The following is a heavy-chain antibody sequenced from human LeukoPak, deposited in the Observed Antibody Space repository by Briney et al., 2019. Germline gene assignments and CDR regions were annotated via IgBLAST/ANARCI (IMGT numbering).Heavy chain of an antibody. V-gene: IGHV3-53*05. CDR1: AFSDKSNY. CDR2: SYSGGST. D-gene: IGHD1-1*01. CDR3: ARGGTVWNFDY. Sequence: GGSLRLSCVASAFSDKSNYMSWFRQAPGKGLEWVSVSYSGGSTYYADSVKGRFTISRDNSKNTLYLQMNSLRAEDTAVYYCARGGTVWNFDYWGQGTLVTVSS. J-gene: IGHJ4*02.